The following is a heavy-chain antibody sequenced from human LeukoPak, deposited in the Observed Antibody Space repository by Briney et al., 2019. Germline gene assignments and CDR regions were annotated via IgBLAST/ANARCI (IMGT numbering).Heavy chain of an antibody. D-gene: IGHD3-22*01. Sequence: PGGSLRLSCAASGFTFSSYSMNWVRQAPGKGLEWVSSISSSSSYIYYADSVKGRFTISRDNAKNPLYLQMNSLRAEDTAVYYCARERTMIPPNAFDIWGQGTMVTVSS. CDR1: GFTFSSYS. V-gene: IGHV3-21*01. J-gene: IGHJ3*02. CDR2: ISSSSSYI. CDR3: ARERTMIPPNAFDI.